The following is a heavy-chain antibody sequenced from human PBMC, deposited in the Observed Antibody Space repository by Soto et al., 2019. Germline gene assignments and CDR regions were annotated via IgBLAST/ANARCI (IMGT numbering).Heavy chain of an antibody. CDR2: LTWNSDNI. D-gene: IGHD4-17*01. V-gene: IGHV3-9*01. J-gene: IGHJ6*02. CDR1: GFTFADYA. Sequence: EVQLVESGGGLVQPGRSLRLSCAASGFTFADYAMHWVRLAPGKGLEWVSGLTWNSDNIGYADSVKGRFTISRDNAKNSLYLQMNSLRAEDTAFYYCAKDTNPTWLGDSYYYYGINFWGQGTTVTVSS. CDR3: AKDTNPTWLGDSYYYYGINF.